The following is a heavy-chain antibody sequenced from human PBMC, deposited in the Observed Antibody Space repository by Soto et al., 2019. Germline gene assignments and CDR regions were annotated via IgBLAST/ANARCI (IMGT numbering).Heavy chain of an antibody. CDR1: GFTVSSNY. Sequence: EVQLVETGGGLIQPGGSLRLSCAASGFTVSSNYMSWVRQAPGKGLEGVSVIYSGGSTYYADSVKGRFTISRDKCKNTLYLQMNSLRAEDTAVYYCSRVLRDAFDIWGQGTMVTVSS. V-gene: IGHV3-53*02. J-gene: IGHJ3*02. CDR3: SRVLRDAFDI. CDR2: IYSGGST.